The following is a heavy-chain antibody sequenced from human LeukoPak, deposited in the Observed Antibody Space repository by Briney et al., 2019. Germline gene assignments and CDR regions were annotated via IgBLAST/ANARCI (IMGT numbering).Heavy chain of an antibody. CDR1: GYTFTSYG. J-gene: IGHJ4*02. CDR3: ARDRSRYSYGWDYFDD. V-gene: IGHV1-18*01. CDR2: ISAYNGNT. D-gene: IGHD5-18*01. Sequence: ASVKVSCKASGYTFTSYGISWVRQAPGQGLEWMGWISAYNGNTNYAQKLQGRVTMTTDTSTSTAYMELRSLRSDDTAVYYCARDRSRYSYGWDYFDDSGQGTLVTVSS.